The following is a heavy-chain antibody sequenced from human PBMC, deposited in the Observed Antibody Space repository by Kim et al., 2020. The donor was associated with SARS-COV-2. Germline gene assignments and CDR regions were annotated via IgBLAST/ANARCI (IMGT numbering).Heavy chain of an antibody. V-gene: IGHV3-43D*03. CDR2: ISWNGDST. CDR3: AKDIGNSGWFPGGFNAFDI. D-gene: IGHD6-19*01. Sequence: GGSLRLSCAASGFKFGDYVMHWVRQPPGKGLEWVSFISWNGDSTHYADSVKGRFTISRDSNKNSLYLQMDSLRPEDTAIYYCAKDIGNSGWFPGGFNAFDIWGQQTLVTVSS. J-gene: IGHJ3*02. CDR1: GFKFGDYV.